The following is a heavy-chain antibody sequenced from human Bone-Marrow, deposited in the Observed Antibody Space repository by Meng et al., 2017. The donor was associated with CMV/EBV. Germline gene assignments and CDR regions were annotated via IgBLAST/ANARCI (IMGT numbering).Heavy chain of an antibody. CDR1: GGSFSCYY. V-gene: IGHV4-59*01. J-gene: IGHJ4*02. D-gene: IGHD3-22*01. CDR3: ARDEDDSSGYDY. CDR2: IYYSGRT. Sequence: TGAVYGGSFSCYYWSWIRQPPGKGLEWIGYIYYSGRTNYNPSLKSRVTISVDTSKNQFSLKLSSVTAADTAVYYCARDEDDSSGYDYWGQGTLVTVSS.